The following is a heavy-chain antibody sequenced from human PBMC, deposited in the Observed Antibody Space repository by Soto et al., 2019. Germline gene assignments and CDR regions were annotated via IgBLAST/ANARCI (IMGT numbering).Heavy chain of an antibody. J-gene: IGHJ6*02. CDR3: GCLFDSSGQDV. D-gene: IGHD3-9*01. CDR1: GYNFTYRY. Sequence: QIQLAQSGAEVRKPGSSVEISCKASGYNFTYRYLHWVRQAPGQALEWRGWITPINGNTKYAQKFHDRVTLTRDGSRITAYMELSVRISADTGVYYCGCLFDSSGQDVWGQGTTVTVS. V-gene: IGHV1-45*02. CDR2: ITPINGNT.